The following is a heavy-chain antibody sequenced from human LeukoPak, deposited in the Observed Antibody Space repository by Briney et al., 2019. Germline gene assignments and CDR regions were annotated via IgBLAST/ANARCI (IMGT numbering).Heavy chain of an antibody. CDR2: ITDDGYNT. CDR1: GFTFSAFA. Sequence: GGSLRLSCAASGFTFSAFAMTWVRRAPGKGLEWVSTITDDGYNTFSADSVKGRITFTRDNSKNTLSLQLRSLRAEDTAVYYCAKDLAYTNGASDHWGQGTLVTVSS. J-gene: IGHJ4*02. D-gene: IGHD6-19*01. V-gene: IGHV3-23*01. CDR3: AKDLAYTNGASDH.